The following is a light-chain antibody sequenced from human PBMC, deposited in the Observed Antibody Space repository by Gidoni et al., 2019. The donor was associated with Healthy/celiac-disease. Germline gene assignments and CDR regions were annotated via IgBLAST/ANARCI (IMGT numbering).Light chain of an antibody. J-gene: IGKJ4*01. CDR2: WAS. Sequence: DIVMTQSPDALAVSLGESATINCKSSQSVLYSSNNKNYLAWYQQKTGQPPKLLLYWASTRESGVPDRFSGSGSATDFILIIRRLPAEDAAVYYCQQYYTPLLTFGGGTKVEIK. CDR1: QSVLYSSNNKNY. CDR3: QQYYTPLLT. V-gene: IGKV4-1*01.